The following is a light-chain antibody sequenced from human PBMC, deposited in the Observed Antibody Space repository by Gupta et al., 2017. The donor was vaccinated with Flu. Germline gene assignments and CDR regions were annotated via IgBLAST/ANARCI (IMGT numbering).Light chain of an antibody. J-gene: IGLJ3*02. Sequence: STNNGGSFCVHWYPRVPGTAPKLLIYGNNNRPSRVPGRFSGSKSGTSASLGITGLQAGGEAGYYCQSYDSSLSVRVFGGGTKLTVL. CDR1: STNNGGSFC. CDR3: QSYDSSLSVRV. CDR2: GNN. V-gene: IGLV1-40*01.